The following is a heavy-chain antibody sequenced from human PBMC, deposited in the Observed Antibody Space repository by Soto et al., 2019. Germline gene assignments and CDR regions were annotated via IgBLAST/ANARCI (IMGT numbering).Heavy chain of an antibody. V-gene: IGHV1-18*01. CDR3: ARPLDYYYYAMDA. Sequence: GASVKVSCKASGYTFSSFGIIWVRQAPGQGLEWMGWISAYNGNTNYAQKFQGRVTMTTDTSTSSAYMELRSLRSDDTAVYYCARPLDYYYYAMDAWGQGTTVTAP. CDR2: ISAYNGNT. J-gene: IGHJ6*02. CDR1: GYTFSSFG.